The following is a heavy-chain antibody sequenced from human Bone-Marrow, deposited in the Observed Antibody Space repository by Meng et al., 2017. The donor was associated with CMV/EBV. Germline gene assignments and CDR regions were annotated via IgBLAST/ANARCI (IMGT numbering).Heavy chain of an antibody. Sequence: GESLKISCAASGFTFSSYGMHWVRQAPGKGLEWVAFIRYDGSNKYYADSVKGRFTISRDNAKNSLYLQMNSLRAEDTAVYYCARDDIVVVPAAEDWFDSWGQGTLVTVSS. CDR3: ARDDIVVVPAAEDWFDS. CDR2: IRYDGSNK. CDR1: GFTFSSYG. J-gene: IGHJ5*01. V-gene: IGHV3-30*02. D-gene: IGHD2-2*01.